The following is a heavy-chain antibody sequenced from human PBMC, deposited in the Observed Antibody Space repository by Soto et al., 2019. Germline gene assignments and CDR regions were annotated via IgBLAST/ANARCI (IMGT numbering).Heavy chain of an antibody. CDR2: ISSSGSTI. Sequence: PGGSLRLSCAASGFTFSDYYMSWIRQAPGKGLEWVSYISSSGSTIYYADSVKGRFTISRDNAKNSLYLQMNSLRAEDTAVYYCARAYYYDSSGYPNHWGQGTLVTVSS. CDR3: ARAYYYDSSGYPNH. V-gene: IGHV3-11*01. D-gene: IGHD3-22*01. J-gene: IGHJ5*02. CDR1: GFTFSDYY.